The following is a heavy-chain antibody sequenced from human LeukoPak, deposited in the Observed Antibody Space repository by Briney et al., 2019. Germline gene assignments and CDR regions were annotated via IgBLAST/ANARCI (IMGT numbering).Heavy chain of an antibody. CDR1: GFTFSSYS. D-gene: IGHD2-2*01. V-gene: IGHV3-48*01. J-gene: IGHJ6*03. CDR3: AREPIVVVPAAKGGDYMDV. Sequence: PGGSLRLSCAASGFTFSSYSMNWVRQAPGKGLEWVSYISSSSSTIYYADSVKGRFTISRDNAKNSLYLQMNSLRAEDTAVYYCAREPIVVVPAAKGGDYMDVWGKGTTFTVSS. CDR2: ISSSSSTI.